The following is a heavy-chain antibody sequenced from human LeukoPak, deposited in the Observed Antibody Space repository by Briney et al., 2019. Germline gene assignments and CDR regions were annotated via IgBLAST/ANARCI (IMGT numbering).Heavy chain of an antibody. J-gene: IGHJ4*02. V-gene: IGHV3-15*07. D-gene: IGHD3/OR15-3a*01. CDR3: NTDRQPIFGLY. CDR1: GFTFTNAW. Sequence: KAGGSLRLSCAASGFTFTNAWMNWVRQAPGKGLEWVGRIKSEIDGGTTEYAAPVKGRFTISRDDSENTVYLQMNSLQTEDTAVYYCNTDRQPIFGLYWGQGTLVSVSS. CDR2: IKSEIDGGTT.